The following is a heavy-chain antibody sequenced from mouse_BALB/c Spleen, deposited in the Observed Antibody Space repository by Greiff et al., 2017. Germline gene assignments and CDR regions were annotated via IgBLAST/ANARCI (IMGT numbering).Heavy chain of an antibody. Sequence: EVKLMESGGGLVQPGGSLRLSCATSGFTFTDYYMSWVRQPPGKALEWLGFIRNKANGYTTEYSASVKGRFTISRDNSQSILYLQMHTLRAEDSATYYSARDLERGYYFDDWGQGTTLTVSS. CDR3: ARDLERGYYFDD. J-gene: IGHJ2*01. V-gene: IGHV7-3*02. D-gene: IGHD3-2*02. CDR1: GFTFTDYY. CDR2: IRNKANGYTT.